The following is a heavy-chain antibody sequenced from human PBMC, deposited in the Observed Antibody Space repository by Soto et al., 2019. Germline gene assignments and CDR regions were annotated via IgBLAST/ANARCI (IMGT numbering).Heavy chain of an antibody. V-gene: IGHV1-69*06. D-gene: IGHD3-22*01. CDR1: EDTFRNYA. CDR2: IIPIFGTA. CDR3: ASTKYDSSAYYYWYLGL. J-gene: IGHJ2*01. Sequence: QVELVQSGAEVKKPGSSVKVSCQASEDTFRNYAISCVRQAPGQVLEWMGGIIPIFGTANYAQKFQGRVTITADTSANTVYLELSSLRSEDTAVYYCASTKYDSSAYYYWYLGLWGRGTLVTVSS.